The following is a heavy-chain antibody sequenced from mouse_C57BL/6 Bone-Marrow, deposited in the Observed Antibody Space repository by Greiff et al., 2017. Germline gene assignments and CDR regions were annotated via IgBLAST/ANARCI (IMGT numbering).Heavy chain of an antibody. CDR2: IYPRSGNT. V-gene: IGHV1-81*01. CDR1: GYTFTSYG. D-gene: IGHD1-3*01. J-gene: IGHJ4*01. Sequence: QVQLQQSGAELARPGASVKLSCKASGYTFTSYGISWVKQRTGQGLEWIGVIYPRSGNTYYNEKFKGKDTLTADKSSSTAYMELRSLTSEDSAVYFSAREDNYYSYYAMDYWGKGTSVTVSS. CDR3: AREDNYYSYYAMDY.